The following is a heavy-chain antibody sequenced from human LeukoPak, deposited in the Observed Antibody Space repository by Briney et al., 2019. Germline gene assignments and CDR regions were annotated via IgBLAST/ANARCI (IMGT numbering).Heavy chain of an antibody. D-gene: IGHD6-13*01. Sequence: GGSLRLSCAASGFTFSTYVMSWVRQLPGERLEWVSALNGNGGSTYYADSVKGRFTISRDNSKNTLYLQMDSLRAEDTAVYYCAKESSCASWGQGTLVTVSS. CDR1: GFTFSTYV. CDR2: LNGNGGST. J-gene: IGHJ5*02. CDR3: AKESSCAS. V-gene: IGHV3-23*01.